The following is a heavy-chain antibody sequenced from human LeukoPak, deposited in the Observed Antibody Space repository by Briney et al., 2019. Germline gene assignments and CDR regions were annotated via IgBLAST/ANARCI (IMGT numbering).Heavy chain of an antibody. V-gene: IGHV3-23*01. CDR3: ARVAGDGYKYRDY. D-gene: IGHD5-24*01. CDR2: ISGGGGST. J-gene: IGHJ4*02. CDR1: GFTFSSYS. Sequence: PVGSLRLSCAASGFTFSSYSMNWVRQAPGRGLTWVSAISGGGGSTYYADSVKGRFSISRDNSKNTLFVQMNSLRAEDTAEYYCARVAGDGYKYRDYWGQGTLVTVSS.